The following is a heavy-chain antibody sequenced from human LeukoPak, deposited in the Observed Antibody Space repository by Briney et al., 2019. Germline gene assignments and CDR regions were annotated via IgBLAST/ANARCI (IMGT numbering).Heavy chain of an antibody. D-gene: IGHD3-3*01. CDR1: GFTVSSNY. J-gene: IGHJ4*02. V-gene: IGHV3-53*01. Sequence: GGSLRLSCAASGFTVSSNYMSWVRQAPGKGLEWVSVIYSGGSTYYADSVKGRFTISRDNSKNTLYLQMNSLRAEDTAVYYCARCRTEGFLEWLLYNWGQGTLVTVSS. CDR2: IYSGGST. CDR3: ARCRTEGFLEWLLYN.